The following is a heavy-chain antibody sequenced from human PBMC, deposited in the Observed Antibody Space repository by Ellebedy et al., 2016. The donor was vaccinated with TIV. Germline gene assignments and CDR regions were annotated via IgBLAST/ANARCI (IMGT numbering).Heavy chain of an antibody. CDR1: GFTFTDYY. V-gene: IGHV3-11*05. J-gene: IGHJ4*02. Sequence: GESLKISXAASGFTFTDYYMSWIRQAPGKGLEWVSYISDTGSQTKNLDAVQGRFTISRDDAKNSVYLQMDSLSAEDTAMYYCARGASDFDYWGRGTLVTVAS. CDR2: ISDTGSQT. CDR3: ARGASDFDY.